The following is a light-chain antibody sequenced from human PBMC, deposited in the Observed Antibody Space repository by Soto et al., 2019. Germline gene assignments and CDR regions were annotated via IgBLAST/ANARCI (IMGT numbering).Light chain of an antibody. CDR3: ETWDSNPWV. CDR2: LEGSGSY. CDR1: SGHSSYI. V-gene: IGLV4-60*03. Sequence: QLVLTQSSSASASLGSSVKLTCTLSSGHSSYIIAWHQQQPGKAPRYLMKLEGSGSYNKGSGVPDRFSGSSSGADRYLTISHLQSEDEADYYCETWDSNPWVFGGGTKVTVL. J-gene: IGLJ3*02.